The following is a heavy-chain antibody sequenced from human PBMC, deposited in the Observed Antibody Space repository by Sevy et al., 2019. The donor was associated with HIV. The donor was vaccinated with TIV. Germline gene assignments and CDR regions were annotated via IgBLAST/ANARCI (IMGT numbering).Heavy chain of an antibody. CDR2: INHSGST. Sequence: SETLSLTCAVYGGSFSGYYWSWFRQPPGKGLEWIGEINHSGSTNYNPSLKSRVTILIGTSKNQFSLKLSSVTAADTAVYYCARHCSSTNCSHSFDIWGQGTMVTVSS. J-gene: IGHJ3*02. V-gene: IGHV4-34*01. D-gene: IGHD2-2*01. CDR3: ARHCSSTNCSHSFDI. CDR1: GGSFSGYY.